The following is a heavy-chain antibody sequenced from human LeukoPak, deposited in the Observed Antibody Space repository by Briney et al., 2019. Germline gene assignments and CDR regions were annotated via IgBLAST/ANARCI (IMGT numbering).Heavy chain of an antibody. Sequence: SETLSLTCTVSGASISSGNWWSWVRQPPGKGLEWIGEIYHGGNTNYNPSLKSRVIISVDKSKNQFSLKLSSVTAADTAMYYCAREKIGTGTVLGKDYYYMDVWGKGTTVTVSS. CDR1: GASISSGNW. V-gene: IGHV4-4*02. CDR2: IYHGGNT. CDR3: AREKIGTGTVLGKDYYYMDV. D-gene: IGHD3-16*01. J-gene: IGHJ6*03.